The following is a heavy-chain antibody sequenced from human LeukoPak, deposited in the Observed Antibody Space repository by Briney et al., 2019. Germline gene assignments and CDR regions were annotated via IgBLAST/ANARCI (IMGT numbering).Heavy chain of an antibody. CDR3: ARVTSRPGAYGDHFDY. CDR1: GGSISSGDYY. J-gene: IGHJ4*02. D-gene: IGHD4-17*01. Sequence: SETLSLTCTVSGGSISSGDYYWSWIRQPPGKGLEWIGYIYYSGSTYYNPSLKSRVTISVDTSKNQFSLKLSSVTAADTAVYYCARVTSRPGAYGDHFDYWGQGTLVTVSS. CDR2: IYYSGST. V-gene: IGHV4-30-4*02.